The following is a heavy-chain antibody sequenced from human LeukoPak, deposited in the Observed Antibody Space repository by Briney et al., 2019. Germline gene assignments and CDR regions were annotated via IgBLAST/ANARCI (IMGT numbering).Heavy chain of an antibody. J-gene: IGHJ4*02. D-gene: IGHD1-26*01. V-gene: IGHV3-48*04. CDR1: GFTFSSYA. CDR3: TTDGVGVEGATYDN. Sequence: GGSLRLSCAASGFTFSSYAMSWVRQAPGKGLEWVSYISSSGSTIYYADSVKGRFTISRDNAKNSLYLQMNSLKTEDTAVYYCTTDGVGVEGATYDNWGQGTLVSVSS. CDR2: ISSSGSTI.